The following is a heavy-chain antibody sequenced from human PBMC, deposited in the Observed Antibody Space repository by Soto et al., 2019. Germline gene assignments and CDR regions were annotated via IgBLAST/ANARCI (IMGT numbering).Heavy chain of an antibody. J-gene: IGHJ5*02. D-gene: IGHD6-19*01. CDR3: ARNKGIAVAAQFDP. CDR2: INPNSGGT. Sequence: ASVKVSCKASGYTFTGYYMHWVRQAPGQGLEWMGWINPNSGGTNYAQKFQGRVTMTRDTSISTAYMELSRLRSDDTAVYYCARNKGIAVAAQFDPWGQGTLVTVS. CDR1: GYTFTGYY. V-gene: IGHV1-2*02.